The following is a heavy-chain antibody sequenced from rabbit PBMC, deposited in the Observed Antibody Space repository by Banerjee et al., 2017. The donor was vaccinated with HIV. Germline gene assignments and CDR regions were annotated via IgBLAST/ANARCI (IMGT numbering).Heavy chain of an antibody. Sequence: QEQLVESGGDLVKPGASLTLTCTASGIDFSSSYWICWIRQAPGKGLEWIACIDAGSNGNTYYASWAKGRFTVSKTSSTTVTLQMTSLTAADTATYFCAREEYVGYGYANLWGPGTLVTVS. CDR2: IDAGSNGNT. D-gene: IGHD6-1*01. CDR3: AREEYVGYGYANL. CDR1: GIDFSSSYW. V-gene: IGHV1S45*01. J-gene: IGHJ4*01.